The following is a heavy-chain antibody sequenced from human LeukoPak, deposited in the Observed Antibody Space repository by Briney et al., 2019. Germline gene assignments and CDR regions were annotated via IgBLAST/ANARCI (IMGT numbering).Heavy chain of an antibody. J-gene: IGHJ3*02. D-gene: IGHD3-16*01. Sequence: SGGSLRLSCAASGFTFRSYAMSWVRQAPGKGLEWVTGISGSGDSTYYADSVNGRFTIARDNSKNTLYLQMNTLRAEDTAVYYCAKDREYSYVYDAFEMWGQGTLVTVSS. V-gene: IGHV3-23*01. CDR1: GFTFRSYA. CDR2: ISGSGDST. CDR3: AKDREYSYVYDAFEM.